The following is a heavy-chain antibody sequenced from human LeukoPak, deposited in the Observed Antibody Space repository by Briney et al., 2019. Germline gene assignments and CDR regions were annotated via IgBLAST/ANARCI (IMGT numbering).Heavy chain of an antibody. CDR1: GFTFGTYG. CDR2: ISYDGSDK. Sequence: GGSLRLSCAASGFTFGTYGMHWVRQAPGRGLEWVAVISYDGSDKYYADSMKGRFTISRDNSKNTLYLQMNSLRAEDTAVYYCARGVRGTYYFDYWGQGTLVTVSS. CDR3: ARGVRGTYYFDY. V-gene: IGHV3-30*03. D-gene: IGHD3-10*01. J-gene: IGHJ4*02.